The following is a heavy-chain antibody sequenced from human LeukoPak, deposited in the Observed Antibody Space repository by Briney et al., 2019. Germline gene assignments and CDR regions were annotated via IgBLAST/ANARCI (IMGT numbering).Heavy chain of an antibody. Sequence: PGGSLRLSCAASRFTFSNYEMHWVRQAPGKGLEWVSVIYSGGSTNYADSVKGRFTISRDNSKNTLYLQMNSLRAEDTAVYYCVTASFDYWGQGTLVTVSS. J-gene: IGHJ4*02. D-gene: IGHD5-18*01. CDR3: VTASFDY. CDR2: IYSGGST. CDR1: RFTFSNYE. V-gene: IGHV3-66*01.